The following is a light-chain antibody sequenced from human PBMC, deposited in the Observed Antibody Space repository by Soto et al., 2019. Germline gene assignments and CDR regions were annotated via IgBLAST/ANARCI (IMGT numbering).Light chain of an antibody. Sequence: DIPMTQSPSSLSASVGDRVTITCRASQSISSYLNWYQQKPGKAPKLLIYAASSLQSGVPSRFSGSGSETEFTLTISSLQPEDFATYYCQQSYSTPRTFGQGTKVEIK. V-gene: IGKV1-39*01. J-gene: IGKJ1*01. CDR3: QQSYSTPRT. CDR1: QSISSY. CDR2: AAS.